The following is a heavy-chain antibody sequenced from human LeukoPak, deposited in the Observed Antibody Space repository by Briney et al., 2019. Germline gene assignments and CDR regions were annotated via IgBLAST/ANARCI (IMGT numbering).Heavy chain of an antibody. CDR2: IKQDGSEK. V-gene: IGHV3-7*03. CDR3: ARVAPMVRGVIYFDY. D-gene: IGHD3-10*01. CDR1: GFTFSSYW. J-gene: IGHJ4*02. Sequence: PGGSLRLSCAACGFTFSSYWMSWVRLAPGKGLEWVAKIKQDGSEKYYVVSVKGRFTISRDNAKNSLYLKMNSLRAEDTAVYYCARVAPMVRGVIYFDYWGQGTLVTVSS.